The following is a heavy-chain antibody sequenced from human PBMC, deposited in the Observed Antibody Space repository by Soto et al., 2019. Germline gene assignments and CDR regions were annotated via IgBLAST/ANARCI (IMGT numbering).Heavy chain of an antibody. Sequence: GGSLRLSCTASGFTFGDYAMSWFRQAPGKGLEWVGFIRSKAYGGTTEYAASVKGRFTISRDDSKSIAYLQMNSLKTEDTAVYYCTREEQLADYYYYGMDVWGQGTTVTVSS. CDR2: IRSKAYGGTT. J-gene: IGHJ6*02. CDR1: GFTFGDYA. V-gene: IGHV3-49*03. D-gene: IGHD6-6*01. CDR3: TREEQLADYYYYGMDV.